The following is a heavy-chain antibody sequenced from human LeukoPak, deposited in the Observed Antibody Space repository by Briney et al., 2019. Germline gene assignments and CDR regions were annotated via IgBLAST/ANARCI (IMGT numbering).Heavy chain of an antibody. D-gene: IGHD1-1*01. CDR1: GFTFSSST. Sequence: GGSLRLSCAASGFTFSSSTMNWVRQAPREGLVWVSFISEDGSIEKYTDSVKGRFTISRDNSNNTLYLRMNRLRAEDTGVYYCAKDRETTSSGTFDSWGQGTLVTVSS. CDR3: AKDRETTSSGTFDS. V-gene: IGHV3-30*18. J-gene: IGHJ4*02. CDR2: ISEDGSIE.